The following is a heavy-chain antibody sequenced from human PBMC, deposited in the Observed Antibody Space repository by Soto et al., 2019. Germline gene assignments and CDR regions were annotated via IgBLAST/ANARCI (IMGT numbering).Heavy chain of an antibody. D-gene: IGHD2-15*01. V-gene: IGHV3-48*03. Sequence: EVQLAESGGGLVQPGGSLRLSCAASGFTFSPYEMNWIRQAPGKGLEWIPYIHGSGSPIFYANSVKGRFTISRDNAENSLFLQMDSLRVEDTAIYYCATKVAGTTYFGNWGQGILVTVSS. CDR1: GFTFSPYE. CDR3: ATKVAGTTYFGN. J-gene: IGHJ4*02. CDR2: IHGSGSPI.